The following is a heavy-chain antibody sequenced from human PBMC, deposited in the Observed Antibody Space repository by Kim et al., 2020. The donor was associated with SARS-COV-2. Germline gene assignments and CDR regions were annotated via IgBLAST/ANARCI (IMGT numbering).Heavy chain of an antibody. Sequence: GGSLRLSCAASGFTFSNYAMSWVRQAPGKGLEWVSVIYSDSTATFYTDSVKCRFTVSRDNSKHTLYLQMNGLRAEDTATYYCAKDHFRSADDYWGQGTLVTDSS. CDR2: IYSDSTAT. J-gene: IGHJ4*02. D-gene: IGHD3-3*02. CDR3: AKDHFRSADDY. V-gene: IGHV3-23*03. CDR1: GFTFSNYA.